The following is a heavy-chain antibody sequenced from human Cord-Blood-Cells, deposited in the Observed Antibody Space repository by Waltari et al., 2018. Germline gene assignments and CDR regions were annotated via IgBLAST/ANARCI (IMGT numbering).Heavy chain of an antibody. Sequence: QVQLVQSGAEVKKPGASVKVSFKASGYTFTGHYLHWLRQAPGQGLEWMGWINPNSGGTNYAQKFQGRVTMTRDTSISTAYMELSRLRSDDTAVYYCARDLFSGSYYFDYWGQGTLVTVSS. CDR3: ARDLFSGSYYFDY. J-gene: IGHJ4*02. CDR2: INPNSGGT. D-gene: IGHD1-26*01. CDR1: GYTFTGHY. V-gene: IGHV1-2*02.